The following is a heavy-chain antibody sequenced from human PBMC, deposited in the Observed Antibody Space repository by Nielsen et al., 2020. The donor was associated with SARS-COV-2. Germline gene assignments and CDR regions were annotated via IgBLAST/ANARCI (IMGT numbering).Heavy chain of an antibody. D-gene: IGHD2-2*01. CDR2: INTNTGNP. CDR3: ARGWIVVVPAASARGDAFDI. V-gene: IGHV7-4-1*02. Sequence: ASVKVSCKASVYTFTSYAMNWVRQAPGQGLEWMGWINTNTGNPTYAQGFTGRFVFSLDTSVSTAYLQISSLKAEDTAVYYCARGWIVVVPAASARGDAFDIWGQGTMVTVSS. CDR1: VYTFTSYA. J-gene: IGHJ3*02.